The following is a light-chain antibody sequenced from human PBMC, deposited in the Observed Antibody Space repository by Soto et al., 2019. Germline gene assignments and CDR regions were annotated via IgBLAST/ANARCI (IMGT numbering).Light chain of an antibody. V-gene: IGKV3-11*01. CDR3: QQRSNWPIALT. CDR2: DAS. J-gene: IGKJ4*01. CDR1: QSVSSY. Sequence: EIVLTQSPATLSLSPGERATLSCRASQSVSSYLAWYQQKPGQAPRLLIYDASNRATGIPARFSGSGSGTEFTLTISSLEPEDVAVDYCQQRSNWPIALTFGGGTKLEIK.